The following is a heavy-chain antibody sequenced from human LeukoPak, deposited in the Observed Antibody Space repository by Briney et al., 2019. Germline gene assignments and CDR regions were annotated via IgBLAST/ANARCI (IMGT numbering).Heavy chain of an antibody. CDR2: IYYSGST. V-gene: IGHV4-39*01. CDR3: ARHAVTTNDVDP. Sequence: PSETLSLTCTVSAGSISSSSYYWGWIRHPPGKGLEGTGSIYYSGSTYYNPSLKSRVTISVDTSKNQFSLKLSSVTAADTAVYYCARHAVTTNDVDPWGQGTLVTVSS. J-gene: IGHJ5*02. D-gene: IGHD4-17*01. CDR1: AGSISSSSYY.